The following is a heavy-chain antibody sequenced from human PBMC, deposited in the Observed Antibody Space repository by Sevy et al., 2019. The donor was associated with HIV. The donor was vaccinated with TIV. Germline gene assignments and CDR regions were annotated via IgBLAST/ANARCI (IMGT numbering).Heavy chain of an antibody. CDR1: GFSVSDNY. J-gene: IGHJ4*02. CDR3: ASGLLGYFFDY. Sequence: GGSLRLSCAASGFSVSDNYMSWVRQTPGKRLEWVSVIYIGDSTFYADSVKGRFTISRDNSKNTLFLEMNSLRDEDTAVYYCASGLLGYFFDYWGQGTLVTVSS. CDR2: IYIGDST. V-gene: IGHV3-53*01. D-gene: IGHD3-22*01.